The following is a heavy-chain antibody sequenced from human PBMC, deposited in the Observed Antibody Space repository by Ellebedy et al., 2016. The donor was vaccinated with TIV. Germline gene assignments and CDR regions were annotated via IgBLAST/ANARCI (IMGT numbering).Heavy chain of an antibody. D-gene: IGHD3-22*01. CDR3: ARDRGVDYYDSSGYPPDFD. V-gene: IGHV1-69*13. CDR2: IIPIFGTA. CDR1: GGTFSSYA. Sequence: AASVKVSCKASGGTFSSYAISWVRQAPGQGLEWMGGIIPIFGTANYAQKFQGRVTITADESTSTAYMELSSLRSEDTAVYYCARDRGVDYYDSSGYPPDFDWGQGTLVTVSS. J-gene: IGHJ4*02.